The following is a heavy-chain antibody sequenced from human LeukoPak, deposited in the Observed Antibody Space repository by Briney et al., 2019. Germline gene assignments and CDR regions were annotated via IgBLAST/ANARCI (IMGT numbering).Heavy chain of an antibody. Sequence: PGGSLRLSCVASGFTFSSYSMNWVRQAPGKGLEWVSYISSSSSTIYYADSVKGRFTISRDNAKNSLYLQMNSLRAEDTAVYYCARDGRYCSSTSCYFFPPIESIAAAVAFDYWGQGTLVTVSS. J-gene: IGHJ4*02. CDR3: ARDGRYCSSTSCYFFPPIESIAAAVAFDY. CDR2: ISSSSSTI. V-gene: IGHV3-48*01. D-gene: IGHD2-2*01. CDR1: GFTFSSYS.